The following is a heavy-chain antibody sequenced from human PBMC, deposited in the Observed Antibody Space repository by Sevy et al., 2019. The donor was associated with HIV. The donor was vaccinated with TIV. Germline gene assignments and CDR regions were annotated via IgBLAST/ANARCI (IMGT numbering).Heavy chain of an antibody. V-gene: IGHV3-30-3*01. J-gene: IGHJ6*02. Sequence: GESLKISCAASGFTFSSYAMHWVRQAPGKGLEWVAVISYDGSNKYYADSVKGRFTISRDNSKNTLYLQMDGLRAEDTALYYCASDDEPDYYYFDMDVWGQGTTVTVSS. CDR2: ISYDGSNK. CDR1: GFTFSSYA. CDR3: ASDDEPDYYYFDMDV.